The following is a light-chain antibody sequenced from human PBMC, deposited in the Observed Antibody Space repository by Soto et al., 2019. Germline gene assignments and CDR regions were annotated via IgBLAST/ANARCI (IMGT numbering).Light chain of an antibody. V-gene: IGLV2-14*01. CDR2: DVN. J-gene: IGLJ1*01. CDR1: NTDLGVYGY. CDR3: FSKISGFVYG. Sequence: QSVGAQPACVSGSFGQSITISCSGPNTDLGVYGYVSWYQHQPGKAPKLLIYDVNNRPSGISDRFSGSKSGDTASLTISGLQAEDEADYFCFSKISGFVYGFGTGTKVTVL.